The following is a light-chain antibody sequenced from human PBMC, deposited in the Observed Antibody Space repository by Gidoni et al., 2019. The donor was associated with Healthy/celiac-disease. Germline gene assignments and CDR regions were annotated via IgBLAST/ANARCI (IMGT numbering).Light chain of an antibody. Sequence: EIALTQSPATLSLSPGERATLSCRASQSVSSSLAWYQQKPVQPPRLLIYDASNRATGSPARFSGSRCGTDFSLTISSLEPEDVAVYYCQQRSNWPPITFXXXTRLEIK. CDR2: DAS. CDR1: QSVSSS. J-gene: IGKJ5*01. V-gene: IGKV3-11*01. CDR3: QQRSNWPPIT.